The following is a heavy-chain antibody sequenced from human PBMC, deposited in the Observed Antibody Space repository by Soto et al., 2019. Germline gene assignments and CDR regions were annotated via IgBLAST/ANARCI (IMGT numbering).Heavy chain of an antibody. V-gene: IGHV3-23*01. CDR1: GFTFSIFA. CDR3: AKGSSAMPEGTFFDP. Sequence: EGQVSESGGGLVQPGESLRLSCTASGFTFSIFAMSWVRQAPGRGLEWVSSITGGGISTYFADSVKGRFSISRDNFKKILYLHMDSLKGEDTAIYYCAKGSSAMPEGTFFDPWGPGTLVTVS. CDR2: ITGGGIST. D-gene: IGHD2-2*01. J-gene: IGHJ5*02.